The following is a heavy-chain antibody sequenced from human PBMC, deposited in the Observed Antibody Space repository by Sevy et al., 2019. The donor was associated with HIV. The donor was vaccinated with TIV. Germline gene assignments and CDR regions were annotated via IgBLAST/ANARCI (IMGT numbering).Heavy chain of an antibody. J-gene: IGHJ4*02. V-gene: IGHV1-18*01. Sequence: ASVKVSCKASGYTFTTYRISWVRQAPGQGLEWMGWISAFNGDRDYAQKFQGRLTMTTDTSTSTAYMELRSLRSDDTAVYYCARAFCTGGSCYSLAYWGQRTLVTVSS. CDR3: ARAFCTGGSCYSLAY. CDR2: ISAFNGDR. CDR1: GYTFTTYR. D-gene: IGHD2-15*01.